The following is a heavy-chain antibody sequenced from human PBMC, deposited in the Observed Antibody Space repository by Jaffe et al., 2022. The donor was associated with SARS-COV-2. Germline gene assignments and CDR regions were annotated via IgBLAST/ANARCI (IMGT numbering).Heavy chain of an antibody. CDR1: GFTFSSYE. CDR3: ARRAVVNDFFDI. J-gene: IGHJ3*02. V-gene: IGHV3-48*03. Sequence: EVQLVESGGGLVQPGGSLRLSCAASGFTFSSYEMNWVRQAPGKGLEWVSYISSSGSTIYYADSVKGRFTISRDNAKNSLYLQMNSLRAEDTAVYYCARRAVVNDFFDIWGQGTMVTVSS. CDR2: ISSSGSTI. D-gene: IGHD3-22*01.